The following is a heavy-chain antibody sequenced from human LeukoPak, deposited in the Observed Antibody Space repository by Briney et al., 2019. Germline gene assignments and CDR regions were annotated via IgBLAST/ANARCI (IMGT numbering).Heavy chain of an antibody. V-gene: IGHV3-53*01. CDR3: ARDLNYDSAY. CDR2: IYSGGSA. Sequence: PGGSLRLSCAASGFTVSNNYMSWVRQAPGKGLEWVSVIYSGGSAYYADSVKGRFTISRDNSKNTVYLQMNSLRAEDTAVYYCARDLNYDSAYWGQGTLVTLSS. J-gene: IGHJ4*02. D-gene: IGHD3-22*01. CDR1: GFTVSNNY.